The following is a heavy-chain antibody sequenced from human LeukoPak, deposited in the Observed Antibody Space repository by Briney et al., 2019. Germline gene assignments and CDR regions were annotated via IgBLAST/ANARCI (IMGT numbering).Heavy chain of an antibody. J-gene: IGHJ4*02. D-gene: IGHD3-22*01. CDR1: GGSFCGYD. Sequence: SETLSLTCAVYGGSFCGYDWSWIRQPPGKGLEWIGEINHSGSTNYNPSLKSRVTISVDTSKNQFSLKLSSVTAADTAVYYCARGERYYYDSSGYPLDYWGQGTLVTVSS. CDR3: ARGERYYYDSSGYPLDY. V-gene: IGHV4-34*01. CDR2: INHSGST.